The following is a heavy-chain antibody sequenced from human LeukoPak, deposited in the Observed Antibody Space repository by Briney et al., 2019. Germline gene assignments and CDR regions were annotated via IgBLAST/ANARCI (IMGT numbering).Heavy chain of an antibody. J-gene: IGHJ4*02. CDR1: GFTLSSYA. D-gene: IGHD1-26*01. CDR3: AKGVGATRGNYFDY. Sequence: GGSLRLSCAASGFTLSSYAMSWVRQAPGKGLEWVSAISGSGGSTYYADSVKGRFTISRDNSKNTLYLQMNSLRAEDTAVYYCAKGVGATRGNYFDYWGQGTLVTVSS. CDR2: ISGSGGST. V-gene: IGHV3-23*01.